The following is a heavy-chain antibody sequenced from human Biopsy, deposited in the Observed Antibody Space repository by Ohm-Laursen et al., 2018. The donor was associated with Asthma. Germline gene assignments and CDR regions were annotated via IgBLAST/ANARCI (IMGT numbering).Heavy chain of an antibody. CDR2: ISGSGGST. D-gene: IGHD4-17*01. CDR3: ATFPYGDYLPLDY. J-gene: IGHJ4*02. CDR1: GFTFSSFG. Sequence: SLRLSCAASGFTFSSFGIHWVRQAPGKGLEWVSAISGSGGSTYYADSVKGRFTISRDNSENTLYLQMNSLRAEDTAVYYCATFPYGDYLPLDYWGQGTLVTVSS. V-gene: IGHV3-23*01.